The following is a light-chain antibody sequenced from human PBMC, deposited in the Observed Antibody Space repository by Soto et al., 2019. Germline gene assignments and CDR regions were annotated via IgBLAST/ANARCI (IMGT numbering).Light chain of an antibody. CDR1: SGSVSTTSY. J-gene: IGLJ3*02. CDR2: STN. Sequence: QAVVIQEPSLSVSPGGTVTLTCDLSSGSVSTTSYPSWNQQTPGQAPRTLIYSTNTRSSGVPDRFSGSILGNKAALTITGAQTDDESVYYCALYVGRGVSVFGGGTKLTVL. V-gene: IGLV8-61*01. CDR3: ALYVGRGVSV.